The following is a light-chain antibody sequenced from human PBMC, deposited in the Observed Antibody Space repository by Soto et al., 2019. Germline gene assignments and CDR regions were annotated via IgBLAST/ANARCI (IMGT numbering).Light chain of an antibody. V-gene: IGKV1-5*03. J-gene: IGKJ1*01. CDR3: QQYNGYPWT. CDR1: QDLNNW. Sequence: DIQVTQSPSTLSASVGDRVTITCRASQDLNNWLAWFQQKPGKAPTLLIYKASALESGVPSRFSGSGSGTEFTLTISSLQPDDFSTSYCQQYNGYPWTFGQGTKVDI. CDR2: KAS.